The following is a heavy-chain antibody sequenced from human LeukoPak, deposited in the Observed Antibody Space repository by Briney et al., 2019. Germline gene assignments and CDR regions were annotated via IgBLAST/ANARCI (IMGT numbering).Heavy chain of an antibody. V-gene: IGHV3-30-3*01. CDR1: GFTFSSYD. J-gene: IGHJ4*02. Sequence: GGSLRLSCAASGFTFSSYDMHWVRQAPGKGLEWVAAMSSDGSNEYYADSVKGRFTISRDNSKNTLYLEMNSLRDEDTAVYYCARGLYDVNVYSINYWGQETLVTVSS. D-gene: IGHD2-15*01. CDR2: MSSDGSNE. CDR3: ARGLYDVNVYSINY.